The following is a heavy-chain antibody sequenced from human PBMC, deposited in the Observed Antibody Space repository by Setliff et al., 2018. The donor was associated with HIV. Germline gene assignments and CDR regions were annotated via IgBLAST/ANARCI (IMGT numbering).Heavy chain of an antibody. CDR2: INPSGGST. J-gene: IGHJ4*02. Sequence: ASVKVSCKASGYIFTGYYMHWVRQAPGQGLEWMGVINPSGGSTSYAQKFQGRVTITADESTSTAYMELSSLRSEDTAVYYCARGATITYYFDYWGRGTLVTVSS. D-gene: IGHD5-12*01. CDR3: ARGATITYYFDY. CDR1: GYIFTGYY. V-gene: IGHV1-46*01.